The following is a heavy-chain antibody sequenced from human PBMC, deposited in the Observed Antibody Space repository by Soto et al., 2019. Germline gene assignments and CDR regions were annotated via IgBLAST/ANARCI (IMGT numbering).Heavy chain of an antibody. D-gene: IGHD7-27*01. CDR1: GGTFRKFA. CDR2: VVPMFRTP. J-gene: IGHJ2*01. CDR3: ATGATGDFGDFDL. Sequence: QVQLVQSGAEVEKPGSSVKVSCKVSGGTFRKFAVSWVRQAPGQGLEWMGGVVPMFRTPNYAQKFQGRVTITADESTSTAYMELRSLRSEDTAVYYCATGATGDFGDFDLWGRGTLVTVSS. V-gene: IGHV1-69*01.